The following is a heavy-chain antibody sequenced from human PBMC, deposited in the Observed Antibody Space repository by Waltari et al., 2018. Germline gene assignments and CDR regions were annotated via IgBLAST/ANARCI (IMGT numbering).Heavy chain of an antibody. D-gene: IGHD3-10*01. CDR2: IYISEST. V-gene: IGHV4-61*02. CDR1: GGSISTGTYY. J-gene: IGHJ4*02. CDR3: ARSSSFVGFDS. Sequence: QVQLQASGPGLVKPSQTLSLTCTVSGGSISTGTYYWRWIRQPAGKGLEWVGHIYISESTNYNPSLESRVAISIDASENQFSLKLTSVTAADTAVYYCARSSSFVGFDSWGQGTLVTVSS.